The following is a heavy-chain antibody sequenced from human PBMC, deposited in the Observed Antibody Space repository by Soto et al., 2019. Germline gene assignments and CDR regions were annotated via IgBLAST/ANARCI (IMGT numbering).Heavy chain of an antibody. CDR1: GYTFTSYY. J-gene: IGHJ5*02. V-gene: IGHV1-46*01. CDR3: ARGAVNTRWFYP. D-gene: IGHD4-4*01. Sequence: QVQLVQSGAEVKKPGASVKVSCQASGYTFTSYYIHWVRQAPGQGLEWMGIINPRGGSTSYAQKFQGRGTMTSDTSTSTVYMELSRLRSEDTAVYYCARGAVNTRWFYPWGQGTLFTVSS. CDR2: INPRGGST.